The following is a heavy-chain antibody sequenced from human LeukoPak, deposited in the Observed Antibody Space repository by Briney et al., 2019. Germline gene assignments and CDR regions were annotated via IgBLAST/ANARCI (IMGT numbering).Heavy chain of an antibody. Sequence: GGSLRLSCAASGFTFSSYGMHWVRQAPGKGLEWVALICYDGSSKYYADSVKGRFTISRDNANNTLYLQMNSLRAEDTAVYYCARSGRGYYDSLDHWGQGDLVTVSS. CDR1: GFTFSSYG. D-gene: IGHD3-22*01. J-gene: IGHJ4*02. CDR3: ARSGRGYYDSLDH. CDR2: ICYDGSSK. V-gene: IGHV3-33*01.